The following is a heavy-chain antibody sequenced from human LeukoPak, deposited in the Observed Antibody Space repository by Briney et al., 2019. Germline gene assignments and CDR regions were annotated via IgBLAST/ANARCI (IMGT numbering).Heavy chain of an antibody. CDR2: IFASGST. Sequence: PSETLSLTCTVSGGSISTNYWSWIRQPAGKGLEWIGRIFASGSTNYNPSLKSRVTISVDTSKNQFSLKLSSVTAADTAVYYCARHALSGSGTHPTFDYWGQGTLVTVSS. J-gene: IGHJ4*02. D-gene: IGHD3-10*01. CDR1: GGSISTNY. V-gene: IGHV4-4*07. CDR3: ARHALSGSGTHPTFDY.